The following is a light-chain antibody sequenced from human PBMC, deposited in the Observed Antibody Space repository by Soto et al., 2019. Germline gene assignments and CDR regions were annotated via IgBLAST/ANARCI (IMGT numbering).Light chain of an antibody. CDR2: NVY. V-gene: IGLV2-14*03. Sequence: QSALTQPASVSGSPGQSISISCTGTSSDVGAYNFVSWHQQHPGKAPKLMIYNVYDRPSGISYRFSGSKSGNRAPLTISGLQGEDEADYYCSAYTVSRTYVFRTGTKLTVL. CDR1: SSDVGAYNF. CDR3: SAYTVSRTYV. J-gene: IGLJ1*01.